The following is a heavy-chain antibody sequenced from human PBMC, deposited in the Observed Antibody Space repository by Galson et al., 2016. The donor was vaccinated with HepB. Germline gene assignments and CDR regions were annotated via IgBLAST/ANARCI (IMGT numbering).Heavy chain of an antibody. D-gene: IGHD3-10*01. CDR3: ARGAREFEY. J-gene: IGHJ4*02. CDR1: GFTFSSYG. CDR2: IWYDGSKK. V-gene: IGHV3-33*01. Sequence: SLRLSCAASGFTFSSYGMHWVRQAPGKGLEWLAVIWYDGSKKYHADSVKGRFTISRDNSKNTLYLEMNSLRAGDTALYYCARGAREFEYWGQGTLVTVSS.